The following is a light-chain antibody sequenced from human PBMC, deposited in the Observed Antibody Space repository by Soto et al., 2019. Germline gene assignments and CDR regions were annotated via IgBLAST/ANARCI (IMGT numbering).Light chain of an antibody. CDR1: QSVSST. CDR2: GAS. J-gene: IGKJ1*01. Sequence: EILMTQSPATLSVSPVERATLSCMASQSVSSTLAWYQQKPGQAPRLLIYGASTRATDIPARFSGSGSGTEFTLTISSLQSEDFAVYYCQQYYSWPRTFGQGTKVDIK. V-gene: IGKV3-15*01. CDR3: QQYYSWPRT.